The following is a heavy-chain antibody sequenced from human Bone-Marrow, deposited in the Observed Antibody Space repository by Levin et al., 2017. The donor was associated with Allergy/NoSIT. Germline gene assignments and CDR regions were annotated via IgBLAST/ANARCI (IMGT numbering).Heavy chain of an antibody. CDR3: ARDRGWSGYSYYLEV. V-gene: IGHV3-11*01. Sequence: GGSLRLSCAASGFTFSDYYMSWVRQAPGKGLEWVSYISNSGSSRFYADSVKGRFTISRDNAKNSLYLQMNSLRAEDTAVYYCARDRGWSGYSYYLEVWVKGTTVTVSS. J-gene: IGHJ6*03. CDR2: ISNSGSSR. CDR1: GFTFSDYY. D-gene: IGHD3-3*01.